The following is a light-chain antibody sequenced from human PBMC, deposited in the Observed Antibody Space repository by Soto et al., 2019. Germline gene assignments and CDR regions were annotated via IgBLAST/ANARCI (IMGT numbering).Light chain of an antibody. CDR1: QRVNSSY. CDR3: QQYVNSPVT. J-gene: IGKJ2*01. Sequence: EIVLTQSPDTLYLSPGEGATLSCRASQRVNSSYLAWYQQKPGQAPRLLISGASDRATGVPARVSGSGYGTDFTLTISRLEPEDFAVYYCQQYVNSPVTFGQGIKLQIK. CDR2: GAS. V-gene: IGKV3-20*01.